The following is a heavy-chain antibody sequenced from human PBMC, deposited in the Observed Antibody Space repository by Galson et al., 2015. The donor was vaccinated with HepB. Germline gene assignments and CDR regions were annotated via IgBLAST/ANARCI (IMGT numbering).Heavy chain of an antibody. CDR1: GFTFSGSA. CDR2: IRSKASNYAT. CDR3: IRLEDFSGYSSR. D-gene: IGHD5-12*01. J-gene: IGHJ4*02. V-gene: IGHV3-73*01. Sequence: SLRLSCAASGFTFSGSAIHWVRQASGKGPAWVGCIRSKASNYATSYVPSLKGRFTISSDDSKNMAYLHMNSLKTEDTAVYYCIRLEDFSGYSSRWGQGTLVTVSS.